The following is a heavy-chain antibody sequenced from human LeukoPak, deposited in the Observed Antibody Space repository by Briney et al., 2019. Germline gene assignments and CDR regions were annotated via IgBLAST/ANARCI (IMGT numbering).Heavy chain of an antibody. CDR2: ISADNGDT. CDR1: GYTFTSNG. Sequence: GASVKVSCKASGYTFTSNGISWVRQAPGQGLEWMGWISADNGDTNYAQKVQDRVTMTTGTSTSTAYMELRSLRSDDTAVYYCARGNNPPYFDDWGQGTLVTVSS. D-gene: IGHD1-14*01. V-gene: IGHV1-18*01. J-gene: IGHJ4*02. CDR3: ARGNNPPYFDD.